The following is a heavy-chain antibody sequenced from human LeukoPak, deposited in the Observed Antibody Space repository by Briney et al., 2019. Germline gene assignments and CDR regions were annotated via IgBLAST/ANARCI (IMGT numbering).Heavy chain of an antibody. CDR3: AREYYYDRSGYGYYFDY. Sequence: GGSLRLSCAASGFTFSSCVMHWVRQAPGKGLEWVAVISYDGSNKYYADSVKGRFTISRDNSKNTLYLQMNSLRAEDTAVYYCAREYYYDRSGYGYYFDYWGQGTLVTVSS. CDR2: ISYDGSNK. CDR1: GFTFSSCV. V-gene: IGHV3-30*04. D-gene: IGHD3-22*01. J-gene: IGHJ4*02.